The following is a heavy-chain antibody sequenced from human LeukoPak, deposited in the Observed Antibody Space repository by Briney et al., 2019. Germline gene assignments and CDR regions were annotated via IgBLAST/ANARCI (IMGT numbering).Heavy chain of an antibody. V-gene: IGHV4-4*07. CDR3: ARDIVDYGLLGWFDP. Sequence: PSETLSLTCTVSGGSISSYYWSWIRQPAGKGLEWIGRIYTSGSTNYNPSLKSRVTMSVDTSKNQFSLKLSSVTVADTAVYYCARDIVDYGLLGWFDPWGQGTLVTVSS. CDR1: GGSISSYY. CDR2: IYTSGST. J-gene: IGHJ5*02. D-gene: IGHD3-16*01.